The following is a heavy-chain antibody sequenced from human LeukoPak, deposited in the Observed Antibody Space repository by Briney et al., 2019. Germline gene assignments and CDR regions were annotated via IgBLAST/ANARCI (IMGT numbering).Heavy chain of an antibody. CDR2: IYYSGST. CDR3: ARDTFLGAPDY. CDR1: GGSISSYY. D-gene: IGHD1-26*01. J-gene: IGHJ4*02. V-gene: IGHV4-59*01. Sequence: SETLSLTCTVSGGSISSYYWSWIRQPPGKGLEWIGYIYYSGSTNYNPSLKSRVTISVDTSKNQFSLKLSSVTAADTAVYYCARDTFLGAPDYWGQGTLVTVSS.